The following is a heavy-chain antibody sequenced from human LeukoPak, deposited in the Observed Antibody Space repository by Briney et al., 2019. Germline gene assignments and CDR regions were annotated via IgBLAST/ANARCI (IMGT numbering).Heavy chain of an antibody. J-gene: IGHJ4*02. D-gene: IGHD2-15*01. V-gene: IGHV4-39*07. CDR3: AREKDCSGGSCYSRGAYFDY. CDR1: GGSISSSSYY. Sequence: PSETLSLTCTVSGGSISSSSYYWGWIRQPPGKGPEWIGSIYYSGSTYYNPSLKSRVTISVDTSKNQFSLKLSSVTAADTAVYYCAREKDCSGGSCYSRGAYFDYWGQGTLVTVSS. CDR2: IYYSGST.